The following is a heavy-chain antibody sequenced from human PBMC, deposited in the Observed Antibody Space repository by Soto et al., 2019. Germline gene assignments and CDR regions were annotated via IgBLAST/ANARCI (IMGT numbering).Heavy chain of an antibody. CDR2: IYPGDSDT. D-gene: IGHD2-2*01. J-gene: IGHJ5*02. CDR1: GYAFTSYW. V-gene: IGHV5-51*01. Sequence: GESLKISCQGSGYAFTSYWIAWVRQMPGKGLEWMGIIYPGDSDTRYSPSFRGQVTISADKSITTAFLQWSSLKASDTAMYYCARGYCTSTICDPWFDTWGQGTLVTVSS. CDR3: ARGYCTSTICDPWFDT.